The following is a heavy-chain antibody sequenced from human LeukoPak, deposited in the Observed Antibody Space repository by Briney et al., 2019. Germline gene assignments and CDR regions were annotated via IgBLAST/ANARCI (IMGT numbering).Heavy chain of an antibody. CDR2: IYYNGST. D-gene: IGHD2-2*02. CDR1: GGSISPYY. CDR3: ARDPSPHCSSTSCYTWGHWFDP. V-gene: IGHV4-59*01. J-gene: IGHJ5*02. Sequence: SETLSLTCTVSGGSISPYYWSWIRLPPGKGLEWIGNIYYNGSTNYNPSLKSRVTISVDTSNNQFSLKLTSVTAADTAVYYCARDPSPHCSSTSCYTWGHWFDPWGQGTLVTVSS.